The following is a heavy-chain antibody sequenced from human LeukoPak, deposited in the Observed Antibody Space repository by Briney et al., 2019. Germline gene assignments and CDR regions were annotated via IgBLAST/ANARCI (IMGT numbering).Heavy chain of an antibody. CDR2: IDPSDSYT. CDR3: ARHLPSTYYYDSSAYPPDGY. Sequence: AGESLKISCKGSGYSFTSYWISWVRQMPGKGLEWMGRIDPSDSYTNYSPSFQGHVTISADKSISTAYLQWSSLKASDTAMYYCARHLPSTYYYDSSAYPPDGYWGQGTLVTVSS. J-gene: IGHJ4*02. V-gene: IGHV5-10-1*01. CDR1: GYSFTSYW. D-gene: IGHD3-22*01.